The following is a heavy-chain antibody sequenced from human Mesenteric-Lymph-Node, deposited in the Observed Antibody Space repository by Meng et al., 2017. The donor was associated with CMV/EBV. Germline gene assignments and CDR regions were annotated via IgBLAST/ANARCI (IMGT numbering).Heavy chain of an antibody. Sequence: LTGAASGFTFSSYGMHWVRQAPGKGLEWVAFIRYDGSNKYYADSVKGRFTISRDNSKNTLYLQMNSLRAEDTAVYYCAKDRSGYDYRYLDYWGQGTLVTVSS. J-gene: IGHJ4*02. CDR2: IRYDGSNK. V-gene: IGHV3-30*02. CDR3: AKDRSGYDYRYLDY. D-gene: IGHD5-12*01. CDR1: GFTFSSYG.